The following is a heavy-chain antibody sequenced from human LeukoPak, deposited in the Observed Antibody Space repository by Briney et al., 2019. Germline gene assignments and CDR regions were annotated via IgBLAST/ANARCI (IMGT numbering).Heavy chain of an antibody. CDR2: FDPEDGET. CDR1: GYTLTELS. J-gene: IGHJ4*02. CDR3: ARAHRYCTNGVCYSRFDY. D-gene: IGHD2-8*01. Sequence: ASVKVSCKVSGYTLTELSMHWVRQAPGKGLEWMGGFDPEDGETIYAQKFQGRVTMTEDTSTDTAYMELSSLRSEDTAVYYCARAHRYCTNGVCYSRFDYWGQGTLVTVSS. V-gene: IGHV1-24*01.